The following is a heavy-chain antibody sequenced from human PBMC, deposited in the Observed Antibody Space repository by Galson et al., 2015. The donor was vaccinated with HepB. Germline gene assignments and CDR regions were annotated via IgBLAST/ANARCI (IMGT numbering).Heavy chain of an antibody. CDR2: IGSKAHNYAT. V-gene: IGHV3-73*01. Sequence: SLRLSCAASGFTFSGSAMHWVRQASGRGLEWVGRIGSKAHNYATAYVASVKGRFTISRDDSKSTAYLQMNSLKTEDTAVYYCTRLGDLSGYSSKWGQGTLVTVSS. CDR1: GFTFSGSA. CDR3: TRLGDLSGYSSK. D-gene: IGHD6-13*01. J-gene: IGHJ4*02.